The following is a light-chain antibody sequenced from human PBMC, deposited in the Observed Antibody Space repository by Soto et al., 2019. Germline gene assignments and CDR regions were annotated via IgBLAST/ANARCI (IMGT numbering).Light chain of an antibody. CDR2: DAS. Sequence: EIVLTQSPATLSLSPGERATLSCRASQSLSSYLAWYQQKPGQAPRLLIYDASNRATGIPARFSGSGSGTDFTLTISSLEPEDFAVYYCQQRSNWPFTFGQGTRLENK. CDR3: QQRSNWPFT. V-gene: IGKV3-11*01. J-gene: IGKJ5*01. CDR1: QSLSSY.